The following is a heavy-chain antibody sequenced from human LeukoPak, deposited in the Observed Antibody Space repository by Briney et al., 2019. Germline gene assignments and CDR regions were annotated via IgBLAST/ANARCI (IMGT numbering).Heavy chain of an antibody. CDR3: ARGGRLSHGMDV. Sequence: SETLSLTCTVSGGSISSGGYYWSWIRQYPGKGLEWIGYIYYSGSTYYNPSLKSRVTISVDTSKNQFSLKLSFVTAADTAVYYCARGGRLSHGMDVWGQGTTVTVSS. CDR2: IYYSGST. J-gene: IGHJ6*02. CDR1: GGSISSGGYY. V-gene: IGHV4-31*03. D-gene: IGHD3-3*01.